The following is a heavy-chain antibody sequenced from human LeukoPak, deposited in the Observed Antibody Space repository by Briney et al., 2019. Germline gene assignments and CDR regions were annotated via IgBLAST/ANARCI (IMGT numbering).Heavy chain of an antibody. CDR2: INPNSGGT. Sequence: ASVKVSCKASGYTFTGYYMHWVRQAPGQGLEWMGWINPNSGGTNYAQKFQGRVTMTRDTSISTAYMELRSLRSDDTAVYYCARDSRVDADADFYYYYMDVWGKGTTVTVSS. V-gene: IGHV1-2*02. J-gene: IGHJ6*03. CDR1: GYTFTGYY. D-gene: IGHD2-15*01. CDR3: ARDSRVDADADFYYYYMDV.